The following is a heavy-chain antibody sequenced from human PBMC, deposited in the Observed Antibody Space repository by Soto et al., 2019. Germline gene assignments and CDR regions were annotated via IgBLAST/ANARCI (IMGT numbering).Heavy chain of an antibody. CDR1: GFTFEAYS. Sequence: PGGSLRLSCAASGFTFEAYSLHWVRQLPGKGLEWVAGISGDSGSSGYADSVRGRFTVSRDNAKNSLLLQMSSLSPEDTALYYCTKRRSARPGFDAFDLWGQGTMVTVSS. V-gene: IGHV3-9*01. CDR2: ISGDSGSS. CDR3: TKRRSARPGFDAFDL. J-gene: IGHJ3*01.